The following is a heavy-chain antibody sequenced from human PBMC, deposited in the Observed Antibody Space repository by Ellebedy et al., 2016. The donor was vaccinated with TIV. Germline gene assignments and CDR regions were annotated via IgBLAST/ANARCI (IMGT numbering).Heavy chain of an antibody. D-gene: IGHD6-19*01. J-gene: IGHJ4*02. CDR1: GFSFSDYY. Sequence: GESLKISCAASGFSFSDYYMSWIRQVPGTGLEWLSYISSSGSDTTYADSVKGRFTISRDNAKNSLYLEMNSLKVEDTAVYYCARGQAVAGSHFDYWGQGTLVTVSS. V-gene: IGHV3-11*06. CDR3: ARGQAVAGSHFDY. CDR2: ISSSGSDT.